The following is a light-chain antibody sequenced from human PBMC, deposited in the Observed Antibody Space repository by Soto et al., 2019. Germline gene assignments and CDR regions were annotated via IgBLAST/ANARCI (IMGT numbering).Light chain of an antibody. CDR1: QSISSN. CDR3: QQYNGWPPRIT. Sequence: EVVMTQSPATLSVSPGERATLSCRASQSISSNLAWYQHKPGQAPRLLIYGASTRATGVSARFSGSGSGTEFTLTINSLQSEDSAGYYCQQYNGWPPRITFGGGTKVEIK. J-gene: IGKJ4*01. V-gene: IGKV3-15*01. CDR2: GAS.